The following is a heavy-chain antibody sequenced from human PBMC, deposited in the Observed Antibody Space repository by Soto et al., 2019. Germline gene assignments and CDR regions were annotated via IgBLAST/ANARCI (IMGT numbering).Heavy chain of an antibody. D-gene: IGHD4-17*01. CDR2: IDPSDSYT. Sequence: PGESLKISCKGSGYSFTSYWISWVRQMPGKGLEWMGRIDPSDSYTNYSPSFQGHVTISADKSISTAYLQWSSLKASDTAMYYCARPLRTTDDYGDRSNVRSRASSANHHDGMAFWGRGTTVTVS. J-gene: IGHJ6*02. CDR1: GYSFTSYW. CDR3: ARPLRTTDDYGDRSNVRSRASSANHHDGMAF. V-gene: IGHV5-10-1*01.